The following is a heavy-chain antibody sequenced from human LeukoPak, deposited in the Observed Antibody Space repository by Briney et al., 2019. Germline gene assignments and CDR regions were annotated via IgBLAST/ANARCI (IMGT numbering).Heavy chain of an antibody. D-gene: IGHD6-19*01. CDR3: VRYLSGWYYFDW. CDR1: GFTFSSNY. V-gene: IGHV3-53*01. CDR2: IYSGGTT. Sequence: GGSLRLSCAASGFTFSSNYMSWVRQAPGMGLEWVSVIYSGGTTYYADSVRGRFTISRDNSKNTLYLQINSLTAEDTAIYYCVRYLSGWYYFDWWGQGTLVTVSS. J-gene: IGHJ4*02.